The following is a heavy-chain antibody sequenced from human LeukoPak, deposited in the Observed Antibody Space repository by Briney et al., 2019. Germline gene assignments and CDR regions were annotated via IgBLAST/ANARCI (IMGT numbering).Heavy chain of an antibody. CDR1: GGSISSYY. CDR2: IYYSGST. CDR3: ARGATVPDYFDY. D-gene: IGHD1-26*01. V-gene: IGHV4-59*01. Sequence: SETLSLTCTVSGGSISSYYWSWIRQPPGKGLEWIGYIYYSGSTNYNPSLKSRVTISVDTSKNQFSLKLSSVTAADTAVYYCARGATVPDYFDYWGRGTLVTVSS. J-gene: IGHJ4*02.